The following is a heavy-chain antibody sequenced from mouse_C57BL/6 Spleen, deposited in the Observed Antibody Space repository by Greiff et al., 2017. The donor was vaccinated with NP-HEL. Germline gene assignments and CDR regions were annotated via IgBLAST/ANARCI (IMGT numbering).Heavy chain of an antibody. Sequence: EVQLQQSGPELVKPGASVKIPCKASGYTFTDYNMDWVKQSHGKSLEWIGDINPNNGGTNYNQKFKGKATLTVDKSSSTAYMELRSLTSEDTAVYYCARSLYYDYGDGGYFDDWGTGTTVTVSS. CDR2: INPNNGGT. J-gene: IGHJ1*03. CDR3: ARSLYYDYGDGGYFDD. V-gene: IGHV1-18*01. CDR1: GYTFTDYN. D-gene: IGHD2-4*01.